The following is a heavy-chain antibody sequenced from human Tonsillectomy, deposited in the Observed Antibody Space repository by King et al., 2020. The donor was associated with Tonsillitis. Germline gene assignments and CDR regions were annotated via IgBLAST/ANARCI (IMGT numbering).Heavy chain of an antibody. CDR2: IYYNGNT. CDR3: ARHVDYYGSGSYSYYFDY. Sequence: MQLQESGPGLVKPSETLSLTCTVSGVSISSYYWSWIRQPPGKGLEWIGYIYYNGNTNYNPSLKSRVTISVDTSKNPFSLKLSSVTAADTAEYYCARHVDYYGSGSYSYYFDYGGQGTLVTVSS. J-gene: IGHJ4*02. D-gene: IGHD3-10*01. CDR1: GVSISSYY. V-gene: IGHV4-59*08.